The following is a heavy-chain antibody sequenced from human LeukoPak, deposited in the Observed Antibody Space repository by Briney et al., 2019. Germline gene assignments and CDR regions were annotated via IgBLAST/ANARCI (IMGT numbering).Heavy chain of an antibody. D-gene: IGHD3-9*01. V-gene: IGHV4-59*01. CDR3: ARVYGIPYYYMDV. CDR2: IYYSGST. J-gene: IGHJ6*03. CDR1: GGSISSYY. Sequence: SETLSLTCTVSGGSISSYYWSWIRQPPGKGLEWIGYIYYSGSTNYNPSLKSRVTISVDTSKNQFSLKLSSVTAADTAVYYCARVYGIPYYYMDVWGKGTTVTVSS.